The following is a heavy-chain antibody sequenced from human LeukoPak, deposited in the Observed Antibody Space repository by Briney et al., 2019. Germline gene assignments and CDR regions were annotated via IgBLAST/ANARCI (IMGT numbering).Heavy chain of an antibody. CDR2: IYYSGST. V-gene: IGHV4-39*01. J-gene: IGHJ4*02. D-gene: IGHD3-10*01. Sequence: SETLSLTCTVSGGSISSGSYYWGWIRQPPGKGLEWIGSIYYSGSTYYNSSLKSRVTISVDTSKNQFSLKLSSVTAADTAVYYCARAVLWGLYGSGCWLYWGQGTLVSVSS. CDR1: GGSISSGSYY. CDR3: ARAVLWGLYGSGCWLY.